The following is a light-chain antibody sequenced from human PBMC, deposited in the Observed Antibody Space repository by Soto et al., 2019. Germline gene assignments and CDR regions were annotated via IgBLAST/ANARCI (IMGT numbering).Light chain of an antibody. V-gene: IGKV3-11*01. CDR1: QSVNTY. CDR3: QQRSNWPLT. J-gene: IGKJ4*01. Sequence: EIVLTQSPATLSLSPGERATLSCKASQSVNTYIAWYQQKPGQAPRLLIYDASNRATAIPPRFSGSGSGTDFTFTSSSLEPEDFAVYYWQQRSNWPLTCGGGTKVEIK. CDR2: DAS.